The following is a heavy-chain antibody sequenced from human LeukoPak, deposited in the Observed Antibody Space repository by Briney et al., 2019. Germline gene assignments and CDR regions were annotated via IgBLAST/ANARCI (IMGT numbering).Heavy chain of an antibody. V-gene: IGHV4-31*03. CDR1: GGAISGGAYC. D-gene: IGHD3-10*01. CDR2: ICNSGST. CDR3: ARDEAGARFGAYYMDV. J-gene: IGHJ6*03. Sequence: SQTLSLTCTGSGGAISGGAYCWSWLRQHPGKGLEWIGFICNSGSTDYNPSLKTRATISVDMSNSQFSLKLRSVTAADTAVYYCARDEAGARFGAYYMDVWGKGTTVTVSS.